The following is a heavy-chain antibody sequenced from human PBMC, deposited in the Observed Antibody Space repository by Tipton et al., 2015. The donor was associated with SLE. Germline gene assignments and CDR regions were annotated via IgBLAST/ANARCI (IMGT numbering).Heavy chain of an antibody. D-gene: IGHD4-17*01. Sequence: SLRLSCAASGFTFSTYAMTWVRQAPGKGLEWVSAISGSGGSTYYADSVKGRFTISRDNSKNTLYLQMNSLRAEDTAVYYCAVDYGASGYWGQGTLVTVSS. CDR3: AVDYGASGY. CDR1: GFTFSTYA. V-gene: IGHV3-23*01. CDR2: ISGSGGST. J-gene: IGHJ4*02.